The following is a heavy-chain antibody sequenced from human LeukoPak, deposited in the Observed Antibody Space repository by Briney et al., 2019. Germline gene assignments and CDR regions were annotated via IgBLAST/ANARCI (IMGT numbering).Heavy chain of an antibody. J-gene: IGHJ3*02. V-gene: IGHV4-34*01. D-gene: IGHD5-24*01. CDR1: GGSFSGYY. Sequence: PSETLSLTCAVYGGSFSGYYWSWIRQPPWKGLEWIGEINHSGSTNYNPSLKSRVTISVDTSKNQFSLKLSSVTAADTAVYYCARGRVRWLPHSVAFDIWGQGTMVTVSS. CDR2: INHSGST. CDR3: ARGRVRWLPHSVAFDI.